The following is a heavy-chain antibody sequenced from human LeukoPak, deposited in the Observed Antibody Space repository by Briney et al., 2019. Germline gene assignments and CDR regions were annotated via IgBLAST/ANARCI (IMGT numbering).Heavy chain of an antibody. J-gene: IGHJ3*02. CDR2: IYYSGST. Sequence: KTSETLSLTCSVSYGSISRYYWSWIRQPPGKGLEWIGYIYYSGSTNYNPSLKSRLTISVDTSKNQFSLKLNSVTVADTAVYYCARPSGELWPINIWGQGTMVTVSS. CDR3: ARPSGELWPINI. D-gene: IGHD3-10*01. CDR1: YGSISRYY. V-gene: IGHV4-59*01.